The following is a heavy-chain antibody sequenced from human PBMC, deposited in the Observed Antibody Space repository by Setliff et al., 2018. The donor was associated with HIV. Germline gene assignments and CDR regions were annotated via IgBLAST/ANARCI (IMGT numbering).Heavy chain of an antibody. D-gene: IGHD2-21*02. V-gene: IGHV4-4*07. J-gene: IGHJ3*01. Sequence: NPSETLSLTCTVSGGPFISYYWSWIRQSAGKGLEWIGRIYTSGRTKYNPSLESRVTMSVDTSTNQFTLKLLSMTAADTAVYYCSSTVPAQLMSFHVWGQGTVVTVSS. CDR2: IYTSGRT. CDR3: SSTVPAQLMSFHV. CDR1: GGPFISYY.